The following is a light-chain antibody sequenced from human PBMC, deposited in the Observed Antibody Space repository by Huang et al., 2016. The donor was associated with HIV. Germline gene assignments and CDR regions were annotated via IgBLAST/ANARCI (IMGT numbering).Light chain of an antibody. CDR3: QQYNDWPRT. Sequence: IVMTQSPATLSLSPGESATLSCRARQTIGKNLAWYQQKPGQTPWLLIYDASTRATDFPARFSGSGSGTDFILTISSLQSEDFAVYYCQQYNDWPRTFGQGTKVEIK. V-gene: IGKV3D-15*01. CDR2: DAS. CDR1: QTIGKN. J-gene: IGKJ1*01.